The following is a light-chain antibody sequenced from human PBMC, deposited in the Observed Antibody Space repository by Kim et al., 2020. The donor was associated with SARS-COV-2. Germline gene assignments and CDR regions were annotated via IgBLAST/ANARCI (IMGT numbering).Light chain of an antibody. CDR1: SSNIGSNY. V-gene: IGLV1-47*01. CDR2: RNN. J-gene: IGLJ3*02. Sequence: QSVLTQPPSASGTPGQRVTISCSGSSSNIGSNYVYWYQQLTGTAPKLLIYRNNQRPSGVPDRFSGSKSGTSAYLAISVLRSEDEADYYCAAWNDSLSGWVFGGGTQLTVL. CDR3: AAWNDSLSGWV.